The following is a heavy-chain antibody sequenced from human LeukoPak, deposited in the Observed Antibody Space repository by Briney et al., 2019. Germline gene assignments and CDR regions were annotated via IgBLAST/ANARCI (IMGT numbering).Heavy chain of an antibody. CDR1: GHTLTDLS. D-gene: IGHD1-26*01. CDR2: IDPEDGET. V-gene: IGHV1-24*01. Sequence: ASVKVSCKASGHTLTDLSTHWVRQAPGRGLEWMGGIDPEDGETIYAQKFQGRVTMTEDTSTDTAYMELSSLRSEDTAVYYCATGGIYSLLDYWGQGTLVTVSS. CDR3: ATGGIYSLLDY. J-gene: IGHJ4*02.